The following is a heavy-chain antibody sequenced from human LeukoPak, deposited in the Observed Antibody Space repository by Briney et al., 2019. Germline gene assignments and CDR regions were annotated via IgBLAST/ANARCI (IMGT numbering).Heavy chain of an antibody. J-gene: IGHJ4*02. V-gene: IGHV4-59*01. D-gene: IGHD1-26*01. CDR3: ARDLGGIYFDY. Sequence: SETLSLTCTVSGGSISSYYWSWIRQPPGKGLEWIGYIYYSGSTNYNPSLKSRVTISVNTSKNQLSLKLSSVTAADTAVYYCARDLGGIYFDYWGQGTLVTVSS. CDR2: IYYSGST. CDR1: GGSISSYY.